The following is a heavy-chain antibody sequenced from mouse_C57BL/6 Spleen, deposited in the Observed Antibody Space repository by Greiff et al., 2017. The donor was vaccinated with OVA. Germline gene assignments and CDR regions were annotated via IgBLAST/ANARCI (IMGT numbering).Heavy chain of an antibody. CDR1: GFSLTSYG. J-gene: IGHJ3*01. V-gene: IGHV2-2*01. D-gene: IGHD2-9*01. CDR2: IWSGGST. Sequence: VMLVESGPGLVQPSQSLSITCTVSGFSLTSYGVHWVRQSPGKGLEWLGAIWSGGSTDYNAAFISRLSISKDNSKSQVFFKMNSLQADDTAIYYCASPTMVTTYGFAYWGQGTLVTVSA. CDR3: ASPTMVTTYGFAY.